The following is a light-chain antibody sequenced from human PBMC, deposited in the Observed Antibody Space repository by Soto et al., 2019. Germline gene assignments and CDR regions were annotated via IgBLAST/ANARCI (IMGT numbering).Light chain of an antibody. V-gene: IGKV3-15*01. Sequence: IVLTQSPGTLSLSPGERATLSCRASQSVSSYLAWYQQKPGQAPRLLIYHASTRATGIPARFSGSGSGTEFTLTISSLQSEDFAVFSCQQYNNWPLTFGGGTKVDIK. CDR1: QSVSSY. CDR2: HAS. J-gene: IGKJ4*01. CDR3: QQYNNWPLT.